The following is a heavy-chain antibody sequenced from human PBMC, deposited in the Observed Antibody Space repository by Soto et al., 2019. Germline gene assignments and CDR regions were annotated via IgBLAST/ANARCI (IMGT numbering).Heavy chain of an antibody. J-gene: IGHJ5*01. D-gene: IGHD5-18*01. V-gene: IGHV3-23*01. CDR1: GFAFSTYA. CDR3: AKELSYADS. CDR2: ISGSGGST. Sequence: LRLSCAAAGFAFSTYAMTWVRQAPGKGLEWVSVISGSGGSTYYADSVKGRFTIPRDNSKNTLYLQMNSLRAEDTAVYYCAKELSYADSWGQGTLVTVSS.